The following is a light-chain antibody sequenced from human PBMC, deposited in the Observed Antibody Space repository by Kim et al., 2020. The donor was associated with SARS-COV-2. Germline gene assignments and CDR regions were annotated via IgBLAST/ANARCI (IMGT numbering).Light chain of an antibody. V-gene: IGLV1-51*01. CDR2: DNN. CDR1: SSNIGNDY. J-gene: IGLJ2*01. CDR3: GTWDTSLSAVV. Sequence: GQKVTISCSGSSSNIGNDYVSWFQQLPGAAPKLLIYDNNKRPAGIPDRFSGSKSGTSATLGITGLQTGDEADYYCGTWDTSLSAVVFRGGTQLTVL.